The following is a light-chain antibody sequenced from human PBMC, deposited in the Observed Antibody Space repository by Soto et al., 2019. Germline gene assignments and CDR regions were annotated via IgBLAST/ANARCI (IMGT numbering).Light chain of an antibody. V-gene: IGLV2-14*03. CDR3: SSYTSSTPGVL. CDR1: STDVGRYNY. Sequence: QSALTQPASVSGSPGQSITISCTGTSTDVGRYNYVSWYQHHPGKAPKLMIYAVSNRPSGVSNRFSASKSGNTASLTISGLQAEDEAYYYCSSYTSSTPGVLFGGGTQLTVL. J-gene: IGLJ7*01. CDR2: AVS.